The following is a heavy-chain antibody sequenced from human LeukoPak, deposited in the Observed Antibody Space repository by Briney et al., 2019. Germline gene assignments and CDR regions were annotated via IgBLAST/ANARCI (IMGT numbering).Heavy chain of an antibody. CDR3: ARAPITMAQRWFDP. CDR1: GFTFSSYW. J-gene: IGHJ5*02. V-gene: IGHV3-7*03. D-gene: IGHD3-10*01. Sequence: PGGSLRLSCAASGFTFSSYWMSWVRQAPGKGLEWVANIKQDGSEKHYVDSVKGRFTISRDNAKNSLYLQMNSLRAEDTAVYYCARAPITMAQRWFDPWGQGTLVTVSS. CDR2: IKQDGSEK.